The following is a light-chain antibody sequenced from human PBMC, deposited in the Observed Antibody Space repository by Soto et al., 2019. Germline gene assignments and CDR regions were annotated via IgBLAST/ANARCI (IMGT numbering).Light chain of an antibody. J-gene: IGKJ2*02. Sequence: EIVMTQSPATLSVSPGERATLSCRASQSVSSNLAWYQQKPGQAPRLLIYGASTRATGIPARFSGSGSGTEFTLTISSLQSEDFAVYYCQQSEGTFGQGTKLEIK. CDR2: GAS. V-gene: IGKV3-15*01. CDR1: QSVSSN. CDR3: QQSEGT.